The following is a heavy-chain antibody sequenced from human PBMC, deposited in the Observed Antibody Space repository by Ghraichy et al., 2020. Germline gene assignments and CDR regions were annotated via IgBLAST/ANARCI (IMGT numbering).Heavy chain of an antibody. CDR1: GFTFSSYA. CDR2: ISGSGGST. CDR3: ANVYYYGSGSYYNPVDY. D-gene: IGHD3-10*01. Sequence: LSLTCAASGFTFSSYAMSWVRQAPGKGLEWVSAISGSGGSTYYADSVKGRFTISRDNSKNTLYLQMNSLRAEDTAVYYCANVYYYGSGSYYNPVDYWGQGTLVTVSS. J-gene: IGHJ4*02. V-gene: IGHV3-23*01.